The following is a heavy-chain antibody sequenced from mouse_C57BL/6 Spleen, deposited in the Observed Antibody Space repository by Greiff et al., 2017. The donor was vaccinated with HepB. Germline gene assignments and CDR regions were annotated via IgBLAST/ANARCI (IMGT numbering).Heavy chain of an antibody. CDR3: ARGYGSSSDY. CDR2: ISSGSSTI. D-gene: IGHD1-1*01. J-gene: IGHJ2*01. Sequence: EVKLVESGGGLVKPGGSLKLSCAASGFTFSDYGMHWVRQAPEKGLEWVAYISSGSSTIYYADTVKGRFTISRDNAKNTLFLQMTSRRSEDTAMYYCARGYGSSSDYWGQGTTLTVSS. CDR1: GFTFSDYG. V-gene: IGHV5-17*01.